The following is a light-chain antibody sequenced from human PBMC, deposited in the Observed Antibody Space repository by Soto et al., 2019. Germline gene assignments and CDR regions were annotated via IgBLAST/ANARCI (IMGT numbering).Light chain of an antibody. J-gene: IGKJ5*01. Sequence: EIPLTQSPSSLAASVGDRLTLTCRASRNVSIYLNWYQHKPGKGPTLLIHATSNLQLVLPSRFSGSGSGTEFTLTISSLQPEDFGTYYCQQSYKMPSFGQGTRLVIK. CDR1: RNVSIY. CDR2: ATS. CDR3: QQSYKMPS. V-gene: IGKV1-39*01.